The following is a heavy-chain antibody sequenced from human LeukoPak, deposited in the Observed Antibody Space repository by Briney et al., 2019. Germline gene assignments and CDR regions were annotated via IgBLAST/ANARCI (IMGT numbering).Heavy chain of an antibody. CDR1: GFTFSSYA. CDR2: ISYDGSNK. Sequence: HPGGSLRLSCAASGFTFSSYAVHWVRQAPGKGLECVAFISYDGSNKYYADSVKGRFTISRDNAKNSLYLQMNNLRVEDTAVYYCGRDESWGQGTVVTVFS. V-gene: IGHV3-30-3*01. J-gene: IGHJ4*02. CDR3: GRDES.